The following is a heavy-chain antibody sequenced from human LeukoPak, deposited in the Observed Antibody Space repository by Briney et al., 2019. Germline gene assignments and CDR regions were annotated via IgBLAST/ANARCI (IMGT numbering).Heavy chain of an antibody. D-gene: IGHD3-3*01. J-gene: IGHJ4*02. CDR1: GYTFTSYG. V-gene: IGHV1-69*13. CDR2: MLPIFGTA. Sequence: ASVKVSCKASGYTFTSYGISWVRQAPGQGLEWMGGMLPIFGTANYAQKFQGRVTITADESTSTAYMEQSSLRSEDTAGYYCATNRDFWSGFGYWGQGTLVTVSS. CDR3: ATNRDFWSGFGY.